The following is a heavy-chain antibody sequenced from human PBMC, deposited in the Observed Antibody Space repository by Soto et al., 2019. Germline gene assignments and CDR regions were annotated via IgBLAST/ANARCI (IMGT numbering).Heavy chain of an antibody. CDR3: ARDQVTGLDAFDI. Sequence: GGSLRLSGAASGFTFSSYSINWVRQAPWKGLEWVSSISRSAVNTYYADSVKGRFTISRDNAKNSMYLQMNSLRAEDTAVYYCARDQVTGLDAFDIWGQGTMVPVS. CDR1: GFTFSSYS. V-gene: IGHV3-21*01. CDR2: ISRSAVNT. D-gene: IGHD2-21*02. J-gene: IGHJ3*02.